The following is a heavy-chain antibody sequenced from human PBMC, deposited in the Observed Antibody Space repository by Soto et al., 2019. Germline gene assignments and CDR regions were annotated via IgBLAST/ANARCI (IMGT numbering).Heavy chain of an antibody. Sequence: PXESLKVTWKCSGNSFTSYWISLVRQMPGKGLEWMGRIDPSDSYTNYSPSFQGHVTISADKSISTAYLQWSSLKASDTAMYYCATSTYNSNYGRGWSDPWGQGTLVTVSS. V-gene: IGHV5-10-1*01. CDR3: ATSTYNSNYGRGWSDP. CDR2: IDPSDSYT. J-gene: IGHJ5*02. D-gene: IGHD1-7*01. CDR1: GNSFTSYW.